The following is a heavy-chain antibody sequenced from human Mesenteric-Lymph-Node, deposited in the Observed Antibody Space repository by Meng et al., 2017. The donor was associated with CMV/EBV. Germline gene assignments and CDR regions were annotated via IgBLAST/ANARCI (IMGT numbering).Heavy chain of an antibody. D-gene: IGHD3-9*01. CDR1: GGSFSGYY. V-gene: IGHV4-34*01. Sequence: HVHFHQWGAGLLTPSETLSVTCAVYGGSFSGYYWNWIRQSPEKGLEWIGEINHSGSTTYNPSFTSRIIISVDTSTNQISLNMSSVTAADTAVYYCARGSSYDILTGYFDYWGQGALVTVSS. J-gene: IGHJ4*02. CDR3: ARGSSYDILTGYFDY. CDR2: INHSGST.